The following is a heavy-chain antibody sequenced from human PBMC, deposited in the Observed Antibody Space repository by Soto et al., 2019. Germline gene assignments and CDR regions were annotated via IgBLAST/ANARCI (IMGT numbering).Heavy chain of an antibody. CDR1: GFTFSSYA. J-gene: IGHJ4*02. Sequence: EVQLLESGGGLVQPGGSLRLSCAASGFTFSSYAMSWVRQAPGKGLEWVSAIGGSGDSTYYADSVKGRFTISRDNSKNTLYLQVNSLRAEDTAVYYCAKVLDAFMVVNGYLYWGQGTLVTVSS. V-gene: IGHV3-23*01. D-gene: IGHD3-9*01. CDR3: AKVLDAFMVVNGYLY. CDR2: IGGSGDST.